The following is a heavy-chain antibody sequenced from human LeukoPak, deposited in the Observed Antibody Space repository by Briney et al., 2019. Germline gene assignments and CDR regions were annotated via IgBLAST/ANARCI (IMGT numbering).Heavy chain of an antibody. CDR2: IYYSGST. CDR3: ARSYYDFWSGYIQGAFDI. CDR1: GGSISSGGYY. Sequence: SETLSLTCTVSGGSISSGGYYWSWIRQHPGTGLEWIGYIYYSGSTYYNPSLRSRVTISVDTSKNQFSLKLSSVTAADTAVYYCARSYYDFWSGYIQGAFDIWGQGTMVTVSS. D-gene: IGHD3-3*01. J-gene: IGHJ3*02. V-gene: IGHV4-31*03.